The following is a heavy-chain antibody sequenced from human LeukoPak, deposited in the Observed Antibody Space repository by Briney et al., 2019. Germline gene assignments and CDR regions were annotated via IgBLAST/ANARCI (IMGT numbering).Heavy chain of an antibody. J-gene: IGHJ4*02. V-gene: IGHV3-21*01. CDR1: GFTFSSYS. D-gene: IGHD2-2*01. CDR3: ARGGYCSSTSCRDFDY. Sequence: GSLRLSCAASGFTFSSYSMNWVRQAPGKGLEWVSSISSSSSYIYYADSVKGRFTISRDNAKNSLYLQMNSLRAEDTAVYYCARGGYCSSTSCRDFDYWGQGTLVTVSS. CDR2: ISSSSSYI.